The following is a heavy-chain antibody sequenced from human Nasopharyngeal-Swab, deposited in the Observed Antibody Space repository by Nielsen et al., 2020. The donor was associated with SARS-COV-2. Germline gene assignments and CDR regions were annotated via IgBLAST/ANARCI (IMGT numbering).Heavy chain of an antibody. Sequence: GESLKISCIGSGFTFHTYWMSWVRQAPGKGLEWVAIMNQAGSEKYYVDPVKGRFTISRDNAKNSLFLQMNSLRAEDTAVYYCARSKKDIVVVTRYMDVWGKGTTVTVSS. CDR1: GFTFHTYW. V-gene: IGHV3-7*03. D-gene: IGHD2-21*02. J-gene: IGHJ6*03. CDR3: ARSKKDIVVVTRYMDV. CDR2: MNQAGSEK.